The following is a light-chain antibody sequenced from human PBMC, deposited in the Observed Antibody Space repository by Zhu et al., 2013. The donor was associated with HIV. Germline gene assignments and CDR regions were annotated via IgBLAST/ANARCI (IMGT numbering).Light chain of an antibody. CDR3: QQYNNWPSIT. CDR2: GAS. V-gene: IGKV3-15*01. CDR1: QSISSN. Sequence: EIVMTQSPATLSVSPGERVTLSCRASQSISSNLAWYQQRPGQAPRLVIYGASTRATGFPARISGSGSGTEFTLTISSLQSEDFAVYYCQQYNNWPSITFGQGTRLEIK. J-gene: IGKJ5*01.